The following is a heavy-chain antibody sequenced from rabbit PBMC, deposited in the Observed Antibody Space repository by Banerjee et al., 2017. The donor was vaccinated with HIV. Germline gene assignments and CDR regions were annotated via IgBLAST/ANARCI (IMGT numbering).Heavy chain of an antibody. CDR3: ARDRGDWGYYFTL. CDR1: GFSLSSSYW. V-gene: IGHV1S40*01. Sequence: QSLEESGGDLVKPGASLTLTCTASGFSLSSSYWIYWVRQAPGKGLEWIACINTYSGNTVYANWAKGRSTISKTSSTTVALHMTSLTAADTATYFCARDRGDWGYYFTLWGPGTLVTVS. D-gene: IGHD4-1*01. CDR2: INTYSGNT. J-gene: IGHJ4*01.